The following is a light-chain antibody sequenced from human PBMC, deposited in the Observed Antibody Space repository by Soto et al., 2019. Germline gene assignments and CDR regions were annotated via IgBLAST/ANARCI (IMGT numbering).Light chain of an antibody. CDR2: DAS. Sequence: EIVLTQSPGTLSLSPGERATLSCRASQSVSNNYLAWYQQKPGQAPRLLIYDASKRATGIPARFSGSGSGTDFNFTISSLEPEDFAVYYCQQRFNWPPLTFGGGTKVEIK. CDR3: QQRFNWPPLT. V-gene: IGKV3-11*01. J-gene: IGKJ4*01. CDR1: QSVSNNY.